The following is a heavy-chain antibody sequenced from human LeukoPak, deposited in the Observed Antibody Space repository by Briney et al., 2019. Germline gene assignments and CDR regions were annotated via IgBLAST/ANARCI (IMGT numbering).Heavy chain of an antibody. CDR2: ISSSGSTM. CDR3: ARATTLDY. J-gene: IGHJ4*02. Sequence: GGSLRLSCAASGFTFSTYSMNWVRQAPGKGLEWVSYISSSGSTMYYADSVKGRFTISRDNAKNSLYLQMNSLRAEDTAVYYCARATTLDYWGQGTLVTVSS. CDR1: GFTFSTYS. D-gene: IGHD1-7*01. V-gene: IGHV3-48*04.